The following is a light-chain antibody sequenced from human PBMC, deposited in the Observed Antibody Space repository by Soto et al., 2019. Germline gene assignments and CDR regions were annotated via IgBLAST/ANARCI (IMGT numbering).Light chain of an antibody. Sequence: EIVLTQSPGTLSLSPGERATLSCRASQSISGTLAWYQQKPGQAPRLLIHGASTRATGIPDRFSGSGSGTDFTLTISRLEPEDFAVYYCQQYGFRTFGQGTKVDIK. J-gene: IGKJ1*01. CDR3: QQYGFRT. CDR1: QSISGT. CDR2: GAS. V-gene: IGKV3-20*01.